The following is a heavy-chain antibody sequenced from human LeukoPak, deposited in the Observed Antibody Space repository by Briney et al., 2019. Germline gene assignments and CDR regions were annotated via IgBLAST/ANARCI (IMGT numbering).Heavy chain of an antibody. CDR3: ARESGTMVRGVNPFDY. V-gene: IGHV1-3*01. Sequence: GASVKVSCKASGYTFTGYYMHWVRQAPGQRLEWMGWINAGNGNTKYSQKFQGRVTITRDTSASTAYMELSSLRSEDTAVYYCARESGTMVRGVNPFDYWGQGTLVTVSS. CDR2: INAGNGNT. J-gene: IGHJ4*02. D-gene: IGHD3-10*01. CDR1: GYTFTGYY.